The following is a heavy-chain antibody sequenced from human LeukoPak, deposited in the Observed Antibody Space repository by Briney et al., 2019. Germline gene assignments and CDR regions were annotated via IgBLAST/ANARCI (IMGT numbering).Heavy chain of an antibody. CDR2: ISGSGGNT. CDR1: GFTFSAYA. V-gene: IGHV3-23*01. J-gene: IGHJ4*02. D-gene: IGHD3-16*01. CDR3: AKDDRNPRDDDLGNLNY. Sequence: GGSLRLSCAASGFTFSAYAMTWARQAPGKGLEWVSSISGSGGNTYYADYVKGRFSVSRGNSKNTVHLQMNSLRAEDTAVYYCAKDDRNPRDDDLGNLNYWGQGTLVTVSS.